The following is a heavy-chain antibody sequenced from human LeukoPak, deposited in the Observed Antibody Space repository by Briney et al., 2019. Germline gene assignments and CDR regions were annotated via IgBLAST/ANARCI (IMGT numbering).Heavy chain of an antibody. Sequence: ASVKVSCKASGNTLTSYAIHWVRQAPGQGLEWMGIINPSGGSTSYAQKFQGRVTMTRDMSTSTVYMELSSLRSEDTAVYYCATPGPRYCSSTSCYASSPAYDAFDIWGQGTMVTVSS. CDR2: INPSGGST. J-gene: IGHJ3*02. CDR3: ATPGPRYCSSTSCYASSPAYDAFDI. D-gene: IGHD2-2*01. CDR1: GNTLTSYA. V-gene: IGHV1-46*01.